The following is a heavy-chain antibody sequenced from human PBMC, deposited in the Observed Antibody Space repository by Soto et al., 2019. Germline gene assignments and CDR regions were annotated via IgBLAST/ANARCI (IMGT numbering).Heavy chain of an antibody. D-gene: IGHD2-2*02. CDR1: GFTFSSYA. CDR2: ISGGGGST. V-gene: IGHV3-23*01. Sequence: EVQLLESGGGLVQPGGSLRLSCVASGFTFSSYAMTWVRQAPGRGLEWVSAISGGGGSTYYADSVKGRCTISRDNSKNTWYLQINSLRAEDTAVYYCARDRGSGSTSWYSGWFDPWGQGTLVTVSS. CDR3: ARDRGSGSTSWYSGWFDP. J-gene: IGHJ5*02.